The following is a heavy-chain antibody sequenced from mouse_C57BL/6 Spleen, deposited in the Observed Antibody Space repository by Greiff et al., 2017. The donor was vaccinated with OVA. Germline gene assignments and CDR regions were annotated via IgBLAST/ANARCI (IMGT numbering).Heavy chain of an antibody. CDR1: GYAFSSSW. V-gene: IGHV1-82*01. D-gene: IGHD2-4*01. CDR2: IYPGDGDT. Sequence: QVQLQQSGPELVKPGASVKISCKASGYAFSSSWMNWVKQRPGKGLEWIGRIYPGDGDTNYNGKFKGKATLTADKSSSTAYMQRSSLTSEDSAVYFCARDPSYYDYGYAMDYWGQGTSVTVSS. CDR3: ARDPSYYDYGYAMDY. J-gene: IGHJ4*01.